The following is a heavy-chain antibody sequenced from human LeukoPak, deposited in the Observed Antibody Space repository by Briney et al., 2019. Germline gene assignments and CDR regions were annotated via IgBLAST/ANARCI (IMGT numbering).Heavy chain of an antibody. J-gene: IGHJ4*02. CDR3: ARRYSSGSNYFDY. V-gene: IGHV4-39*01. D-gene: IGHD2-15*01. CDR1: GGSITSRSYY. Sequence: PSETLSLTCTVSGGSITSRSYYWGWIRHPPGKGLEWIGDINYSGSTYYNASLRSRVTMSVDTSRSQFSLKLTSVTAADTAVYYCARRYSSGSNYFDYWGQGTLATVSP. CDR2: INYSGST.